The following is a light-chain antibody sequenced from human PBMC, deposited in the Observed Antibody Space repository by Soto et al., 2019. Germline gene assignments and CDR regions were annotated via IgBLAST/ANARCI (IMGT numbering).Light chain of an antibody. CDR3: QQYGSLSWT. V-gene: IGKV3-20*01. CDR2: GAS. CDR1: QTISSNY. Sequence: EIVLTQSPGTLSLSPGERATLSCRASQTISSNYLAWYQRKPGQAPRLFIYGASTRATGVPDRFSGSGSGTDFNLTISRLEPEDFAVYHCQQYGSLSWTFGQGTKVDIK. J-gene: IGKJ1*01.